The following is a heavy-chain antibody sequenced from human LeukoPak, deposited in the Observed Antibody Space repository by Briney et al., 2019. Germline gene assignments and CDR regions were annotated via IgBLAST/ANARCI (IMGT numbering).Heavy chain of an antibody. V-gene: IGHV4-34*01. Sequence: SETLSLTCAVYGGSFSGYYWSWIRQPPGKGLEGIGEINHSGSTNYNPSLKSRVTISVDTSKNQFSLKLSSVTAADTAVYYCARVRQYSSSWYYYYYMDVWGKGTTVTVSS. CDR1: GGSFSGYY. CDR2: INHSGST. CDR3: ARVRQYSSSWYYYYYMDV. D-gene: IGHD6-13*01. J-gene: IGHJ6*03.